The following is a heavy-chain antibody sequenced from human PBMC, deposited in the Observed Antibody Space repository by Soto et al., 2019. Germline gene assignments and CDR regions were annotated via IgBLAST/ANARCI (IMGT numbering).Heavy chain of an antibody. CDR3: VKLRRAAYHYYYMAV. CDR1: GFTFSTYG. Sequence: DVQLLESGGGSVQRGGSLRLSCAASGFTFSTYGMTWVRQAPGKGLEWVSYGGSGGSTYYAVSVKGRFSISRDISKNTLYLQMNSLSAQDTAVYYCVKLRRAAYHYYYMAVWGHGTTVTVSS. J-gene: IGHJ6*03. CDR2: GGSGGST. D-gene: IGHD6-13*01. V-gene: IGHV3-23*01.